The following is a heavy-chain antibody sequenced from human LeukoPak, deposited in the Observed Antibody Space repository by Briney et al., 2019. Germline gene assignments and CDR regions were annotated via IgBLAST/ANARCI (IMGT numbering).Heavy chain of an antibody. J-gene: IGHJ4*02. V-gene: IGHV4-34*01. D-gene: IGHD3-22*01. CDR1: GGSFSGYY. CDR3: ARASWDYYDSSGYYAYFDY. CDR2: INHSGST. Sequence: SETLSLTCAVYGGSFSGYYWSWTRQPPGKGLEWIGEINHSGSTNYNPSLKSRVTISVDTSKNQFSLKLSSVTAADTAVYYCARASWDYYDSSGYYAYFDYWGQGTLVTVSS.